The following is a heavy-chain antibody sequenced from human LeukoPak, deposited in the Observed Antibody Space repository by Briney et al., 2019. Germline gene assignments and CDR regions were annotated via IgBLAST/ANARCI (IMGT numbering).Heavy chain of an antibody. CDR1: GYTFTSYG. Sequence: ASVKVSCKASGYTFTSYGISWVRQAPGRGLEWMGWISAYNGNTNYAQKLQGRVTMTTDTSTSTAYMELRSLRSDDTAVYYCARAPYSSPYDAFDIWGQGTMVTVSS. D-gene: IGHD5-18*01. CDR2: ISAYNGNT. CDR3: ARAPYSSPYDAFDI. V-gene: IGHV1-18*01. J-gene: IGHJ3*02.